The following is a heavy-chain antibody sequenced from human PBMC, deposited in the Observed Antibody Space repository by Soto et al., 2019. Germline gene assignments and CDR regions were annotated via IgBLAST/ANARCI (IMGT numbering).Heavy chain of an antibody. J-gene: IGHJ4*02. V-gene: IGHV3-7*01. D-gene: IGHD3-9*01. CDR3: ARVTGEGTAEAGFDY. Sequence: PGGSLRLSCAASGFTFRSYWMAWVRQPPGKGLEWVANIQQDGTEKNYVDSVKGRFTISRDNAKNSLYLQMNSLRVEDTAVYYCARVTGEGTAEAGFDYWGQGTLVTVSS. CDR2: IQQDGTEK. CDR1: GFTFRSYW.